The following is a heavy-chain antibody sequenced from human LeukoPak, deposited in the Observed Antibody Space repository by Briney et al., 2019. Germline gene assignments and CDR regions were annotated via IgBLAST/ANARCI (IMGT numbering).Heavy chain of an antibody. CDR3: ARTQGIAAAGTVDY. J-gene: IGHJ4*02. CDR1: GYTLTSYG. D-gene: IGHD6-13*01. V-gene: IGHV1-18*01. CDR2: IGAYNGNT. Sequence: ASVKVSCKASGYTLTSYGISWVRQAPGQGLEWMGWIGAYNGNTNYAQKLRGRVTMATDTSTSTAYMELRSLRSDDTAVYYCARTQGIAAAGTVDYWGQGTLVTVSS.